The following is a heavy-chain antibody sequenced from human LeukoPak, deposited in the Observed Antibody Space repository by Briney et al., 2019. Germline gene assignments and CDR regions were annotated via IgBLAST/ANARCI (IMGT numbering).Heavy chain of an antibody. V-gene: IGHV4-39*07. D-gene: IGHD5-18*01. CDR1: GGSISSSSYY. J-gene: IGHJ3*02. Sequence: PSETLSLTCTVSGGSISSSSYYWGWIRQPPGKGLEWIGSIYYSGSTYYNPSLKSRVTISVDTSKNQFSLKLSSVTAADTAVYYCNTAVGAFDIWGQGTMVTVSS. CDR2: IYYSGST. CDR3: NTAVGAFDI.